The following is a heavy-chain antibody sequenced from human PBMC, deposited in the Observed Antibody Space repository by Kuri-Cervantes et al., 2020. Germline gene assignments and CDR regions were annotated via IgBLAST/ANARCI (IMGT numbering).Heavy chain of an antibody. CDR1: GFTVSSNY. D-gene: IGHD3-22*01. Sequence: GESLKISCAASGFTVSSNYMSWVRQAPGKGLEWVAFIRYDASLEYYADSVKGRFTISRDNSKNTLYLQMNSLRAVDTAVYYCAKERTNYYDSSGFDFWGQGTLVTVSS. CDR3: AKERTNYYDSSGFDF. J-gene: IGHJ4*02. V-gene: IGHV3-30*02. CDR2: IRYDASLE.